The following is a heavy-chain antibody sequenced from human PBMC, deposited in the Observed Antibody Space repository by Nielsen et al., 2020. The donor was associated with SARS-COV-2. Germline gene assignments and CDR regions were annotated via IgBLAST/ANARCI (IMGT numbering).Heavy chain of an antibody. J-gene: IGHJ6*02. Sequence: GGSLRLSCGASGITFTSYAMSWVRQAPGKGLEWVSSISSSSSYIYYADSVKGRFTISRDNAKNSLYLQMNSLRAEDTAVYYCARDGWGYSGYDFYYYGMDVWGQGTTVTVSS. V-gene: IGHV3-21*01. CDR1: GITFTSYA. CDR2: ISSSSSYI. D-gene: IGHD5-12*01. CDR3: ARDGWGYSGYDFYYYGMDV.